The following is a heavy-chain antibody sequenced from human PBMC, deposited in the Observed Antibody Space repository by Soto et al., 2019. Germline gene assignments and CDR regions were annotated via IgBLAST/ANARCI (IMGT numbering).Heavy chain of an antibody. D-gene: IGHD5-12*01. CDR1: GYSFTSYW. J-gene: IGHJ4*02. CDR3: ARQLDSGYEPQPYFDY. Sequence: PGESLKISCKGSGYSFTSYWIGWVRQMPGKGLEWMGIIYPGDSDTRYSPSFQGQVTISADKSISTAYLQWSSLKASDTAMYYCARQLDSGYEPQPYFDYWGQGTLVTVSS. CDR2: IYPGDSDT. V-gene: IGHV5-51*01.